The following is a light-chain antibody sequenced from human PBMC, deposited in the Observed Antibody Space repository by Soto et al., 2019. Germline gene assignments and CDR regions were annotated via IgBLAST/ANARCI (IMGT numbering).Light chain of an antibody. CDR2: TSS. Sequence: IQLYQSPSALSASVGDRVTITCRASQSISTSLNWYQQKPGKAPNLLIFTSSNLESGVPSRFSGSGSGTDFTLTISSLQPEDFATYFCQQGYSRPRTFCQVTKVDIK. V-gene: IGKV1-39*01. CDR1: QSISTS. CDR3: QQGYSRPRT. J-gene: IGKJ1*01.